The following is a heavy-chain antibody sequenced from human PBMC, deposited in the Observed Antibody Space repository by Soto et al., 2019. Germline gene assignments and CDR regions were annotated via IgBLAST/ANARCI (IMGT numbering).Heavy chain of an antibody. CDR1: GFTFSSYG. CDR2: ISYDGSNK. V-gene: IGHV3-30*18. J-gene: IGHJ4*02. Sequence: GGSLRLSCAASGFTFSSYGMHWVRQAPGKGLEWVAVISYDGSNKYYADSVKGRFTISRDNSKNTLYLQMNSLRAEDTAVYYCAKDYVDTAMVWSLDYRGQGTLVTVSS. CDR3: AKDYVDTAMVWSLDY. D-gene: IGHD5-18*01.